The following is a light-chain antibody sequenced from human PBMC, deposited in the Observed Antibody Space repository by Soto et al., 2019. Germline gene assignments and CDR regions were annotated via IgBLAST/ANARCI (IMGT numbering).Light chain of an antibody. CDR1: SSNIGAGYG. CDR2: GVS. CDR3: SSHTTTGTLQV. Sequence: QSVLTQPPSVSGAPGQRVTISCTGSSSNIGAGYGVHWYQQHPGKAPKLMLYGVSKRPSGVSDRFSGSKSGYMASLTISGLQAEDEADYYCSSHTTTGTLQVFGTGTKVTVL. V-gene: IGLV1-40*01. J-gene: IGLJ1*01.